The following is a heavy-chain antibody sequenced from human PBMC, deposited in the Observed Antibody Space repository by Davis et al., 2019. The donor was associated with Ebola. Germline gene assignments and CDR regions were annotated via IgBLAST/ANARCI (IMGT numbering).Heavy chain of an antibody. J-gene: IGHJ4*02. CDR3: ARQEGGNTYGSGDY. CDR1: GYSFTSYW. CDR2: IFPGDSDT. V-gene: IGHV5-51*01. Sequence: GESLKISCKASGYSFTSYWIVWVRQMPGKGLECMGIIFPGDSDTRYSPSFQGQVTISADKSISTAYLQWSSLKASDTAMYFCARQEGGNTYGSGDYWGQGTLVTVSS. D-gene: IGHD5-18*01.